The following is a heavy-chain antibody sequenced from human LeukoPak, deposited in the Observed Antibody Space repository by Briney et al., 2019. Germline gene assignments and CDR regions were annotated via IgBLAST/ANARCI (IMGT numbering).Heavy chain of an antibody. Sequence: GGSLRLSCEASRFSFSTSGVHWVRQAPGKGLEWMAVISKDGRKNHYADSVKGRFTISRDNSKSTLFLQMNSLRPEDTAIYYCARDLLNYGSAYYDVGIFDSWGQGTLVTVSS. D-gene: IGHD3-10*01. CDR2: ISKDGRKN. V-gene: IGHV3-30*04. CDR1: RFSFSTSG. J-gene: IGHJ4*02. CDR3: ARDLLNYGSAYYDVGIFDS.